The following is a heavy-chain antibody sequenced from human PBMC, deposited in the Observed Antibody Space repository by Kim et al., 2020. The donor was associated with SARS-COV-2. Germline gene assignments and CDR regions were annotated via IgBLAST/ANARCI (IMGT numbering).Heavy chain of an antibody. J-gene: IGHJ6*02. D-gene: IGHD3-22*01. CDR2: INPSGGST. V-gene: IGHV1-46*01. CDR1: GYTFTNYH. CDR3: ATDRLTLIHGEISYGRDV. Sequence: ASVKVSCKASGYTFTNYHMHWVRQAPGQGLEWMGIINPSGGSTTYAQRFKGRVTMTRDTSTNTVYMELSSLMSNDTAVYYCATDRLTLIHGEISYGRDVWGQGTTVTVSS.